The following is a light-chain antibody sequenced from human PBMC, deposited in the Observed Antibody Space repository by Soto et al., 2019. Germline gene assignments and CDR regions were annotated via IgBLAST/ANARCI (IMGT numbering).Light chain of an antibody. CDR1: QSISSY. Sequence: DIQMTQSPSSLSASVGDRVTITCRASQSISSYLNWYQQKPGKAPKLLIYAASSLQSGVPSRFSGSGSGTDFTLTISSLQPEDFAPYYCQQSYSTPITFCQGTRREIK. V-gene: IGKV1-39*01. CDR2: AAS. J-gene: IGKJ5*01. CDR3: QQSYSTPIT.